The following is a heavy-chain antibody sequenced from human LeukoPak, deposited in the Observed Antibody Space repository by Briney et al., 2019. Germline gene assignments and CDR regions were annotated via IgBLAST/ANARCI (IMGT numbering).Heavy chain of an antibody. J-gene: IGHJ4*02. CDR3: ARTLDTSGYFRNFDY. CDR2: ISHSGGT. Sequence: SETLSLTCAVYGGSFSGYYWSWIRQPPGKGLEWIGEISHSGGTNYNPSLKSRVTISADTSKNQFSLTLSYMTAADTAVYYCARTLDTSGYFRNFDYWGQGSLVTVSS. CDR1: GGSFSGYY. D-gene: IGHD3-22*01. V-gene: IGHV4-34*01.